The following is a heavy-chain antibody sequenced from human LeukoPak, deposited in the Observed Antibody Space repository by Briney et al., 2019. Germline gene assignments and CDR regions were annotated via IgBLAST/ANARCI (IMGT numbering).Heavy chain of an antibody. Sequence: KASETLSPTCSVPGGSLNSFSHYWAWIRQPPGKGLEWIGCIFSSGSTYYNPSLQSRVTFSLDKSNNHFALKLTSLTAADTAVYYCARGLAHGGIANWFDPWGQGTLVTVSS. CDR1: GGSLNSFSHY. J-gene: IGHJ5*02. CDR3: ARGLAHGGIANWFDP. CDR2: IFSSGST. D-gene: IGHD2-21*01. V-gene: IGHV4-39*06.